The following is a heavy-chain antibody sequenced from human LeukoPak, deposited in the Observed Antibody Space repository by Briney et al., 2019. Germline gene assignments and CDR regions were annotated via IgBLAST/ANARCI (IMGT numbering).Heavy chain of an antibody. Sequence: SETLSLTCAVYGGSFSGYYWSWIRQHPGKGLEWIGYIYYSGSTYYNPSLKSRVTISVDTSKNQFSLKLSSVTAADTAVYYCARALGYCSGGSCYKGGYYYYGMDVWGKGTTVTVSS. V-gene: IGHV4-31*11. CDR2: IYYSGST. J-gene: IGHJ6*04. CDR1: GGSFSGYY. CDR3: ARALGYCSGGSCYKGGYYYYGMDV. D-gene: IGHD2-15*01.